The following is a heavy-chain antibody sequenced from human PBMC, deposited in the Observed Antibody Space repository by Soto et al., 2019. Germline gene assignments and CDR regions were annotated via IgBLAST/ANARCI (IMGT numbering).Heavy chain of an antibody. CDR3: ARQLDIVVVVAAYGAPFDY. CDR1: GGSISSSSYY. CDR2: IYYSGST. D-gene: IGHD2-15*01. Sequence: SETLSPTCTVSGGSISSSSYYWGWIRQPPGKGLEWIGSIYYSGSTYYNPSLKSRVTISVDTSKNQFSLKLSSVTAADTAVYYCARQLDIVVVVAAYGAPFDYWGQGTLVTVSS. J-gene: IGHJ4*02. V-gene: IGHV4-39*01.